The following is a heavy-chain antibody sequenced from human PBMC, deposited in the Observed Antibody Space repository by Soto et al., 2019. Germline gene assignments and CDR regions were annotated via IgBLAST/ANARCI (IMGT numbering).Heavy chain of an antibody. V-gene: IGHV1-3*01. CDR1: GYTFTNYA. J-gene: IGHJ4*02. D-gene: IGHD1-1*01. CDR2: INAGNSHT. CDR3: ARGRWTQTTADYYLDY. Sequence: QVQLVQSGTEVKKPGASVILSCKASGYTFTNYAIHWVRQAPGQRLEWMVWINAGNSHTKYSQKLQGRVTVTRDPSAATVYMELSSLGSEDTAVYYCARGRWTQTTADYYLDYWGQGPLVTVSS.